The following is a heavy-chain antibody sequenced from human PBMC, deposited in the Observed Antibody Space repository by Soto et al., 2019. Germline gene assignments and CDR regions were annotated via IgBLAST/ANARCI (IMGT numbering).Heavy chain of an antibody. V-gene: IGHV3-23*01. Sequence: GGSLRLSCAASGFTFSSYAMSWVRQAPGKGLEWVSAISGSGGSTYYADSVKGRFTISRDNSKNTLYLQMNSLGAEDTAVYYCARKGITMVRGFAAPYYFDYWGQGTLVTVSS. CDR1: GFTFSSYA. J-gene: IGHJ4*02. CDR2: ISGSGGST. D-gene: IGHD3-10*01. CDR3: ARKGITMVRGFAAPYYFDY.